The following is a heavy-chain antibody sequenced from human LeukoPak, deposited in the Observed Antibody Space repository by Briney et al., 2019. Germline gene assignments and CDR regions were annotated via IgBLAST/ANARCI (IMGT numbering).Heavy chain of an antibody. CDR3: ARERGYCSSTSCYRDFDY. D-gene: IGHD2-2*02. CDR2: IIPIFGAA. V-gene: IGHV1-69*13. CDR1: GGTFSSYA. J-gene: IGHJ4*02. Sequence: SVKVSCKASGGTFSSYAISWVRQAPGQGLEWMGGIIPIFGAANYAQKFQGRVTITADESTSTAYMELSSLRSEDTAVYYCARERGYCSSTSCYRDFDYWGQGTLVTVSS.